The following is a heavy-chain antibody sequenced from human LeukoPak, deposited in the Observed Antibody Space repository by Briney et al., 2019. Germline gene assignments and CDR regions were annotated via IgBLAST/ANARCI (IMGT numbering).Heavy chain of an antibody. J-gene: IGHJ4*02. Sequence: PGGSLRLSCAASGFTFDDYAMHWVRQVPGKGLEWVSGISWNSGSIGYADSVKGRFTISRDNAKNSLYLQMNSLRGEDTAVYYCACFSAVAGMFDYWGQGTLVTVSS. CDR3: ACFSAVAGMFDY. D-gene: IGHD6-19*01. V-gene: IGHV3-9*01. CDR1: GFTFDDYA. CDR2: ISWNSGSI.